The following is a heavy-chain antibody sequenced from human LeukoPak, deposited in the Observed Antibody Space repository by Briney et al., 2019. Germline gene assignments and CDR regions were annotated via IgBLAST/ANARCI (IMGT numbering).Heavy chain of an antibody. Sequence: PSETLSLTCTVSGGSISSSSYYWGWIRQPPGKGLEWIGSIYYSGSTYYNPSLKSRVTISVDTSKNQFSLKLSSVTAADTAVYYCATPSSGWYYFDYWGQGTLVTVSS. CDR3: ATPSSGWYYFDY. CDR2: IYYSGST. J-gene: IGHJ4*02. V-gene: IGHV4-39*01. CDR1: GGSISSSSYY. D-gene: IGHD6-19*01.